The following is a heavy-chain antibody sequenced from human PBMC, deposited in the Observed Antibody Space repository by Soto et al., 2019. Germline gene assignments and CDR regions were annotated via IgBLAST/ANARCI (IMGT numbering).Heavy chain of an antibody. CDR3: ARWKSGHAIRYYFDY. D-gene: IGHD3-3*01. Sequence: QVQLQESGPGLVKPSQTLSLTCTVSGGSISSGDYYWSWIRQPPGKGLEWIGYIYYSGSTYYNPSLKSRVTISVDTSKNQFSLKLSSVTAADPAVYYCARWKSGHAIRYYFDYWGQGTLVTVSS. V-gene: IGHV4-30-4*01. CDR1: GGSISSGDYY. CDR2: IYYSGST. J-gene: IGHJ4*02.